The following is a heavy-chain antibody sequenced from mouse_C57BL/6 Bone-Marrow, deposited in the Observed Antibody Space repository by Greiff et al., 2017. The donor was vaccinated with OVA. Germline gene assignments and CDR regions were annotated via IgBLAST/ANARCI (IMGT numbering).Heavy chain of an antibody. Sequence: QVQLQQSGAELVKPGASVKLSCKASGYTFTSYWMHWVKQRPGKGLEWIGMFHPNSGSTNYNEKFKSKATLTVDKSSSTAYMQLSSLTSEDSTVYYCARVVYSNYGYFDVWGTGTTVTVSS. D-gene: IGHD2-5*01. CDR1: GYTFTSYW. CDR3: ARVVYSNYGYFDV. V-gene: IGHV1-64*01. CDR2: FHPNSGST. J-gene: IGHJ1*03.